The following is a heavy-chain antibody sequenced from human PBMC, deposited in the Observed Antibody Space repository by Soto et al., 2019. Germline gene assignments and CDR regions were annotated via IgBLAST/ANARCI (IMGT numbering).Heavy chain of an antibody. CDR2: IFYSGST. Sequence: SETLSLTCSVSGVSLTSGTYYWSWIRQHPGKGLEWIGYIFYSGSTDYNPSLKSRVNISVDTTKNQFSLKLSSVTAADTAVYYCASTEDFFDYWGQGTLVTVSS. CDR3: ASTEDFFDY. V-gene: IGHV4-31*03. J-gene: IGHJ4*02. CDR1: GVSLTSGTYY.